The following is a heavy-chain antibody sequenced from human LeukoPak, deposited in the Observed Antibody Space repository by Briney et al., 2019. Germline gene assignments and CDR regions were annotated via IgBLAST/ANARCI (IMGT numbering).Heavy chain of an antibody. CDR2: INPSGGST. D-gene: IGHD3-22*01. CDR3: ARARTYYYDSSGYFFDY. CDR1: GYTFTSYY. V-gene: IGHV1-46*01. Sequence: ASVKVSCKASGYTFTSYYMHWVRQAPGQGLEWMGIINPSGGSTSYAQKFQGRVTITTDESTSTAYMELSSLRSEDTAVYYCARARTYYYDSSGYFFDYWGQGTLVTVSS. J-gene: IGHJ4*02.